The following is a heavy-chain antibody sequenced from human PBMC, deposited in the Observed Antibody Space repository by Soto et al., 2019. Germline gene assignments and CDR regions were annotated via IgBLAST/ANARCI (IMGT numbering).Heavy chain of an antibody. D-gene: IGHD3-3*01. CDR3: ARDYFWSGPYYYYGMDV. CDR2: IWYDGSNK. J-gene: IGHJ6*02. Sequence: QVQLVESGGGVVQPGRSLRLSCAASGFTFSSYGMHWVRQAPGKGLEWVAVIWYDGSNKYYADSVKGRFTISRDNSKNTLYLQMNSLRAEDTAVYYCARDYFWSGPYYYYGMDVWGQGTTVTVSS. V-gene: IGHV3-33*01. CDR1: GFTFSSYG.